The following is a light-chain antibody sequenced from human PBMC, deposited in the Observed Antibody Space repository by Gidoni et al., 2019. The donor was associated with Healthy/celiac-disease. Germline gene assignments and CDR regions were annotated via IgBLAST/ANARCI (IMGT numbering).Light chain of an antibody. CDR3: QQYNRYSLYT. J-gene: IGKJ2*01. CDR2: KAS. Sequence: DIQMTQSPATLSASVGDRVTITCRASQSISSWLAWYQQKPGKAPKLLIYKASSLESGVPSRFSGSGSETEFTLSICGLQPDDFATYYCQQYNRYSLYTFGQGTKLEIK. V-gene: IGKV1-5*03. CDR1: QSISSW.